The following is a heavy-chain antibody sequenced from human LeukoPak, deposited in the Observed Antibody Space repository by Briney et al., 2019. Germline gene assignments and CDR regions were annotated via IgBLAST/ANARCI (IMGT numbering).Heavy chain of an antibody. V-gene: IGHV3-66*01. J-gene: IGHJ4*02. CDR1: GFTVSSNY. CDR2: IYSGGST. Sequence: GGSLRLSCAASGFTVSSNYMSWVRQAPGKGLEWVSVIYSGGSTYYADSVKGRFTISRDNSKNTLYLQMNSLRAEDTAVYYCAKDLARSSREDYWGQGTLVTVSS. CDR3: AKDLARSSREDY. D-gene: IGHD6-13*01.